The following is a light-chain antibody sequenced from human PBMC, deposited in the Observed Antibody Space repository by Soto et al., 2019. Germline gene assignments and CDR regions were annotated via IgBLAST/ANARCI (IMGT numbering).Light chain of an antibody. CDR2: GSN. CDR3: AAWDDNLLGM. CDR1: TSNIGSNS. V-gene: IGLV1-44*01. J-gene: IGLJ3*02. Sequence: QSVLTQPPSASGAPGQRVTISCSGSTSNIGSNSVNWYQQVPGTAPRLLIYGSNQRPSGVPDRFSASKSGTSASLVISGLQSEDAASYYCAAWDDNLLGMFGGGTKLTVL.